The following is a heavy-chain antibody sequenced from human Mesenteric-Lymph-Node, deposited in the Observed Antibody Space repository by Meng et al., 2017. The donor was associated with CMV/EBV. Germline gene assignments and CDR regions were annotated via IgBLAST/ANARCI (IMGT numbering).Heavy chain of an antibody. CDR3: ARDAKKSRPLYCSSTSCYTRRYYYYGMDV. D-gene: IGHD2-2*02. J-gene: IGHJ6*02. Sequence: SETLSLTCAVSGGSFSGYYWSWIRQPPGKGLEWIGEINHSGSTNYNPSLKSRVTISLDTSKNQFSLKLSSVTAADTAVYYCARDAKKSRPLYCSSTSCYTRRYYYYGMDVWGQGTTVTVSS. CDR2: INHSGST. V-gene: IGHV4-34*01. CDR1: GGSFSGYY.